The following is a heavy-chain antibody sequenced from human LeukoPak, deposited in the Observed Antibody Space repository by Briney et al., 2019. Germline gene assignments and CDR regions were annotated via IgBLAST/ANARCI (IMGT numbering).Heavy chain of an antibody. D-gene: IGHD4-17*01. V-gene: IGHV3-23*01. J-gene: IGHJ1*01. Sequence: SGGSLRLSCAASGFTFSSYAMSWVRQVSGKGLEWVSVISGSGGSTYYADSVKGRFTISRDNSKNTLYLQMNSLRAEDTAVYYCAKEIYGDPTGGRFQHWGQGTLVTVSS. CDR2: ISGSGGST. CDR1: GFTFSSYA. CDR3: AKEIYGDPTGGRFQH.